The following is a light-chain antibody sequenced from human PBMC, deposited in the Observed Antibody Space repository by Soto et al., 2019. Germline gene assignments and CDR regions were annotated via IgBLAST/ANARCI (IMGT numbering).Light chain of an antibody. V-gene: IGKV1-27*01. CDR2: AAS. J-gene: IGKJ3*01. CDR3: LKYHSAPRT. Sequence: DIQMTQSPSSLSASVGDRVTITCRASQGISNYLAWYQQKPGKVPKLLIYAASTLQSGVPSRFSGSGSGTDFTLTISGLQPEDVATYYCLKYHSAPRTFGLGNKVVIK. CDR1: QGISNY.